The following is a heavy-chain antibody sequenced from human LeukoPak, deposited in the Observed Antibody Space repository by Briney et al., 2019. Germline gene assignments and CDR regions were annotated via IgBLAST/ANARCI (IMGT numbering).Heavy chain of an antibody. CDR1: GFTFSSYS. CDR3: AKEPHHSGSYYLDY. V-gene: IGHV3-23*01. Sequence: GGSLRLSCAASGFTFSSYSMNWVRQAPGKGLEWVSTIGGSGDSPYYADSVKGRFAISRDNSKNTLFLHMNSLRAEDTAVYYCAKEPHHSGSYYLDYWGQGTLVTVSS. J-gene: IGHJ4*02. CDR2: IGGSGDSP. D-gene: IGHD1-26*01.